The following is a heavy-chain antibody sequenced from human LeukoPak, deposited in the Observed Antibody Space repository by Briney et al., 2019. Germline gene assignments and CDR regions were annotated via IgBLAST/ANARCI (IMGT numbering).Heavy chain of an antibody. CDR2: IKQDGSEK. Sequence: GGSLRLSCAASGFTFSSYWMSWVRQAPGKGLEWVANIKQDGSEKYYVDSVKGRFTISRDNAKNSLYLQMNSLRAEDTAVYYCARTTRRGNSYGFDYWGQGTLVTVSS. V-gene: IGHV3-7*01. CDR1: GFTFSSYW. J-gene: IGHJ4*02. CDR3: ARTTRRGNSYGFDY. D-gene: IGHD5-18*01.